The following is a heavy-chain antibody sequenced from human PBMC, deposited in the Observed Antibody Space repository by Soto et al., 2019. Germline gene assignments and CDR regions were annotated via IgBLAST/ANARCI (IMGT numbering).Heavy chain of an antibody. CDR3: ARGVAARPFDY. CDR1: GGSFSGYY. Sequence: PSETLSLTCAVYGGSFSGYYWSWIRQPPGKGLEWIGEINHSGSTNYNPSLKSRVTISVDTPKNQFSLKLSSVTAADTAVYYCARGVAARPFDYWGQGTLVTVSS. V-gene: IGHV4-34*01. J-gene: IGHJ4*02. CDR2: INHSGST. D-gene: IGHD6-6*01.